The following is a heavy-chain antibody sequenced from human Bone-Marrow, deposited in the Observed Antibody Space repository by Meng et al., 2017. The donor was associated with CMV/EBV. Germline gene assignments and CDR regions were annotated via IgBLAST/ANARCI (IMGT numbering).Heavy chain of an antibody. CDR1: GFTFDDYS. D-gene: IGHD3-3*01. CDR2: ISSSSSTI. Sequence: GGSLRLSCAASGFTFDDYSMNWVRQAPGKGLEWVSSISSSSSTIYYADSVKGRFTISRDNAKNSLYLQMNSLRAEDTAVYYCARINGPFWSGSFQHWGQGTLVTVSS. J-gene: IGHJ1*01. CDR3: ARINGPFWSGSFQH. V-gene: IGHV3-21*01.